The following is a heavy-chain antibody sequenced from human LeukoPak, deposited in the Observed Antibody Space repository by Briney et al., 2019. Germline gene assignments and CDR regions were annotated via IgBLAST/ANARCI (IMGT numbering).Heavy chain of an antibody. CDR2: IYYSGST. V-gene: IGHV4-39*01. J-gene: IGHJ4*02. CDR1: GGSISSSSYF. CDR3: ARHFGSSSWHVPNLNFDY. Sequence: SETLSLTCTVSGGSISSSSYFWGWIRQPPGKGLEWIGSIYYSGSTYYNPSLKSRVTISVDTPKNQFSLKLSSVTAADTAVYYCARHFGSSSWHVPNLNFDYWGQGTLVTVSS. D-gene: IGHD6-13*01.